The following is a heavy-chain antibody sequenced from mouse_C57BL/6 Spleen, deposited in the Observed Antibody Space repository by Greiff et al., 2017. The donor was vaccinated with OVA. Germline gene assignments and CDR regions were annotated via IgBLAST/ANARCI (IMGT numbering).Heavy chain of an antibody. Sequence: VQGVESGPGLVAPSQSLSITCTVSGFSLTSYGVDWVRQPPGKGLEWLGVIWGGGSTNYTSALMSRLSISKDNSKSQVFLKRNSLQTDDTAMYYCAKQPDSKGFAYWGQGTLVTVSA. D-gene: IGHD2-5*01. J-gene: IGHJ3*01. CDR1: GFSLTSYG. CDR2: IWGGGST. CDR3: AKQPDSKGFAY. V-gene: IGHV2-9*01.